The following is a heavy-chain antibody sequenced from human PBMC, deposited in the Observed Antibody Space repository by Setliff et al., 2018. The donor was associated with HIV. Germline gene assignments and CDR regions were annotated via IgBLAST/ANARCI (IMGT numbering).Heavy chain of an antibody. Sequence: SLTCAVSGDSVTTSSWWSWVRQSPGKGLEWIGEIYRSGSTNYNPSLKSRVTISLDKSKNQFSLKVNSVTAADTAVYYCTRRDNSVSGYYTDHAFDIWGQGTLVTVSS. CDR2: IYRSGST. D-gene: IGHD3-22*01. CDR1: GDSVTTSSW. V-gene: IGHV4-4*02. J-gene: IGHJ3*02. CDR3: TRRDNSVSGYYTDHAFDI.